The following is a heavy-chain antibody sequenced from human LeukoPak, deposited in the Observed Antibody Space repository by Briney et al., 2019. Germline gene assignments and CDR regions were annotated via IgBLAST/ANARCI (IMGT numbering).Heavy chain of an antibody. V-gene: IGHV3-15*01. CDR3: TTDRGLYDSSGYYYFATDI. D-gene: IGHD3-22*01. CDR1: GFTFSNAW. CDR2: IKSKSDGGTT. Sequence: PGGSLRLSCAASGFTFSNAWMNWGRQAPGKGLEWVGRIKSKSDGGTTDYAAPVKGRFTISRDDSKNTLFLQMNSLKTEDTAVYYCTTDRGLYDSSGYYYFATDIWGQGTMVTVSS. J-gene: IGHJ3*02.